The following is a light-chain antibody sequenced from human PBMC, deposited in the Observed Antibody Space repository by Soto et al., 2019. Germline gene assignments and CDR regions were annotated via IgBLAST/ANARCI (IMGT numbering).Light chain of an antibody. CDR2: DAS. J-gene: IGKJ2*01. V-gene: IGKV1-5*01. CDR3: QQYKSNLYT. Sequence: DIQMTQSPSTLSASVGDRVTITCRASQPISSLLAWYQQKPGKAPQLLIYDASGLENGVPSRFSGRGSGTEFTLTISGLQPDDFATYFCQQYKSNLYTFGQGTKLEIK. CDR1: QPISSL.